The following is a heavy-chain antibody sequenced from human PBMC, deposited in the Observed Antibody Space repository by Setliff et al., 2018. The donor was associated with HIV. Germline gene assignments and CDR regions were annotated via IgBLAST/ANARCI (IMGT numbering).Heavy chain of an antibody. Sequence: ETLSLTCAVYGGSFSGYYWTWIRQPPGKGLEWIGEIIHSGTTNYNPSLKSRVTISVDTSKNQFSLKLSSVTAADTAVYYCARVRDYWGQGTLVTSPQ. CDR2: IIHSGTT. CDR1: GGSFSGYY. CDR3: ARVRDY. V-gene: IGHV4-34*12. J-gene: IGHJ4*02.